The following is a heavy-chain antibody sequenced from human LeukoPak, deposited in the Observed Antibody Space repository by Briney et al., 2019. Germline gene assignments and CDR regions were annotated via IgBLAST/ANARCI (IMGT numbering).Heavy chain of an antibody. CDR3: ARQRSGSYHTDFDY. Sequence: GESLKISCKGSGYSFTSYLIGRVRQMPVKGLEWMGIIYPGDSDTRYSPSFQGQVTISADKSISTAYLQWSSLKASDTAMYYCARQRSGSYHTDFDYWGQGTLVTVSS. V-gene: IGHV5-51*01. D-gene: IGHD1-26*01. CDR1: GYSFTSYL. J-gene: IGHJ4*02. CDR2: IYPGDSDT.